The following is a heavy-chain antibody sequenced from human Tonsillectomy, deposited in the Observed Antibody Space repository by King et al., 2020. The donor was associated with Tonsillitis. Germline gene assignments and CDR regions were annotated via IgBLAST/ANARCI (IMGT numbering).Heavy chain of an antibody. Sequence: QLQESGPGLVKPSQTLSLTCTVSGGSVSSGGYCWSWIRQHPGKGLEWIGYMYDSGSTDYNPSLKSRVTISVDTSKNQFSLRLTSVTAADTAVDYCARVVPAAPRSYYYYGMDVWGQGTTVTVSS. CDR2: MYDSGST. D-gene: IGHD2-2*01. CDR1: GGSVSSGGYC. V-gene: IGHV4-31*03. J-gene: IGHJ6*02. CDR3: ARVVPAAPRSYYYYGMDV.